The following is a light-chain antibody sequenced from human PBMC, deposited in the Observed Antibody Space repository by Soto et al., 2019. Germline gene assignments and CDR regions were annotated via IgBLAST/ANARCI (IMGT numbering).Light chain of an antibody. CDR3: CSYTASDLWV. CDR2: GNG. Sequence: QSVLTQPPSVSGAPGQRVTISCTGSSSNIGAGHDVHWYQQLPGTAPKLLIYGNGNRPSGVPDRFSGSKSGTSASLAITGLQAEDEADYFCCSYTASDLWVFGGGTKVTVL. CDR1: SSNIGAGHD. V-gene: IGLV1-40*01. J-gene: IGLJ3*02.